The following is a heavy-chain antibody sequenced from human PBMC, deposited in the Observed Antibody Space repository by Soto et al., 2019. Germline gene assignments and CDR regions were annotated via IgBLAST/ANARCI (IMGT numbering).Heavy chain of an antibody. J-gene: IGHJ4*02. CDR3: AKDDLKTGGPYYFDY. CDR1: GFTFSSYA. V-gene: IGHV3-23*01. CDR2: ISGSGGST. Sequence: GGSLRLSCAASGFTFSSYAMSWVRQAPGKGLEWVSAISGSGGSTYYADSVKGRFTISRDNSKNTLYLQMNSLRAEDTAVYYCAKDDLKTGGPYYFDYWGQGTLVTVSS. D-gene: IGHD7-27*01.